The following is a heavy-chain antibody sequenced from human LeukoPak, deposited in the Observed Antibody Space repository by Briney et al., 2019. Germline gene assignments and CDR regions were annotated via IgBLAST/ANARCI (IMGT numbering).Heavy chain of an antibody. CDR1: GYSFTSYW. Sequence: GESLKISCKGSGYSFTSYWIGWVRQMPGKGLEWMGIIYPGDSDTRYSPSFQGQVTISADKSISTAYLQWSSLQASDTAVYYCARLGSYYYYYMDVWGKGTTVTVSS. CDR3: ARLGSYYYYYMDV. J-gene: IGHJ6*03. D-gene: IGHD3-10*01. V-gene: IGHV5-51*01. CDR2: IYPGDSDT.